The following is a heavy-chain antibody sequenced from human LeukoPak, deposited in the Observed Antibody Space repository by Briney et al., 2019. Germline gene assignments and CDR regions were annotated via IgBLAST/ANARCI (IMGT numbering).Heavy chain of an antibody. CDR2: IIPIFGTA. V-gene: IGHV1-69*06. J-gene: IGHJ4*02. CDR3: ARDRGNSSSWYWTDY. CDR1: GGTFSSYA. D-gene: IGHD6-13*01. Sequence: GASVKVSCKASGGTFSSYAISWVRQAPGQGLEWMGGIIPIFGTANYAQKFQGRVTITADKSTSTAYMELSSLRSEDTAVYYCARDRGNSSSWYWTDYWGQGTLVTVSS.